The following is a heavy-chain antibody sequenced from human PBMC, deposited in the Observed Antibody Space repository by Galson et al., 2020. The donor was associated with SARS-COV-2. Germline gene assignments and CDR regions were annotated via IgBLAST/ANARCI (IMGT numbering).Heavy chain of an antibody. V-gene: IGHV1-8*01. D-gene: IGHD3-22*01. J-gene: IGHJ5*02. CDR2: MNANSGNT. CDR1: GYTFTSYD. CDR3: ARVLYYYDSSGYFCWFDP. Sequence: ASVKVSCKASGYTFTSYDIHWVRQAPGQGLEWMGWMNANSGNTDYAQKFQGRVTMTRDTSTNTAYLELSSLTSEDTAIYYCARVLYYYDSSGYFCWFDPWGQGTQVTVSS.